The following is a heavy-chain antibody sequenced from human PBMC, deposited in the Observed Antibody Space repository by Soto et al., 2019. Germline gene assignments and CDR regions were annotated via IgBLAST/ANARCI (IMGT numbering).Heavy chain of an antibody. J-gene: IGHJ3*02. Sequence: GGSLRLSCAASGFTFSSYWMSWVRQAPGKGLEWVANIKQDGSEKYYVDSVKGRFTISRDNAKNSLYLQMNSLRAEDTAVYYCARDIVAVAVVPFDIWGQGTMVTVS. CDR3: ARDIVAVAVVPFDI. V-gene: IGHV3-7*01. CDR2: IKQDGSEK. CDR1: GFTFSSYW. D-gene: IGHD2-15*01.